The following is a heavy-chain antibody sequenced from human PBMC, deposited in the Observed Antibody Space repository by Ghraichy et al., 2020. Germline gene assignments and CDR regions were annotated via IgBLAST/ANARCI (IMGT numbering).Heavy chain of an antibody. CDR3: ARQGNGWFDP. CDR1: GGSINSYY. V-gene: IGHV4-59*08. D-gene: IGHD2-8*01. CDR2: IYYSGST. J-gene: IGHJ5*02. Sequence: SETLSLTCTVSGGSINSYYWSWIRQPPGKGLEWIGYIYYSGSTNYNPSLKSRVTISVDTSKNQFSLKLSSVTAADTAVYYCARQGNGWFDPWGQGTLVTVSS.